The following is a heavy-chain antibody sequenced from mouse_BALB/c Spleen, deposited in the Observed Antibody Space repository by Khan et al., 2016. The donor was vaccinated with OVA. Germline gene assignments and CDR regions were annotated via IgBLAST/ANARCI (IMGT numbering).Heavy chain of an antibody. D-gene: IGHD1-2*01. CDR3: TRGGYGSFAY. CDR1: GYSFTSFW. V-gene: IGHV1-5*01. CDR2: IFPGNSDT. Sequence: VQLQQSGTVLARPGASVKMSCKASGYSFTSFWMHWVKQRPGQGLEWIGGIFPGNSDTSHNQKFKGKAKLTAVTSASTAYMELSSLTNEDSAVYYCTRGGYGSFAYWGQGTLVTVSA. J-gene: IGHJ3*01.